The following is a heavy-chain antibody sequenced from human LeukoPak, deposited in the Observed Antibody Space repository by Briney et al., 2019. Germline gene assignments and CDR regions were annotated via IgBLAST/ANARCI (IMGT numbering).Heavy chain of an antibody. D-gene: IGHD3-3*01. Sequence: PGGSLRLFCAASGFTFSSYSMNWVRQAPGKGLEWVSSISSSSSYIYYADSVKGRFTISRDNAKNSLYLQMNSLRAEDTAVYYCARAPYYDFWSGYYTYYYYYMDVWGKGTTVTVSS. CDR3: ARAPYYDFWSGYYTYYYYYMDV. J-gene: IGHJ6*03. CDR1: GFTFSSYS. V-gene: IGHV3-21*01. CDR2: ISSSSSYI.